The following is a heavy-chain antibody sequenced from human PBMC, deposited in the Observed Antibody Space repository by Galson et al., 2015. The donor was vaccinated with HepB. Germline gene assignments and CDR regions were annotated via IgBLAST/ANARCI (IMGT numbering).Heavy chain of an antibody. V-gene: IGHV4-34*01. CDR1: GESFSAFY. CDR2: INHSGST. D-gene: IGHD3-10*01. CDR3: AAAEVSLWFGELYGRIDP. Sequence: ETLSLTCGVSGESFSAFYWSWIRQPPGKGLEWIGEINHSGSTKYNASLKSRLHMSVDTAQKQFSLRLTSVTAADTAVYYCAAAEVSLWFGELYGRIDPWGQGTLVTVSS. J-gene: IGHJ5*02.